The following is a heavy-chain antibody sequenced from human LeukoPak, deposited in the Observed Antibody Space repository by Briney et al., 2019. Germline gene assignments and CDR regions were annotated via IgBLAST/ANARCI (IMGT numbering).Heavy chain of an antibody. J-gene: IGHJ4*02. CDR3: ARGGSSGYYYG. CDR1: GGSISSYY. V-gene: IGHV4-4*07. CDR2: LYTSGST. D-gene: IGHD3-22*01. Sequence: SETLSLTCTVSGGSISSYYWSWIRQPAGKGLEWIGRLYTSGSTNYDPSLKSRVIMSVDTSKNQFSLKLTSMTAADTAVYYCARGGSSGYYYGWGQGTLVTVSS.